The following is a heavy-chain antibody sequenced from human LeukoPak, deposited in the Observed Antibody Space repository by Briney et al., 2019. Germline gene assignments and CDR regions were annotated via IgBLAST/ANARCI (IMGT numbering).Heavy chain of an antibody. D-gene: IGHD6-6*01. Sequence: SETLSLTCTVSGGSISSSSYYWGWIRQPPGKGLEWIGSIYYSGSTYYNPSLKSRVTILVDTSKNQFSLKLSSVTAADTAVYYCARDRIAARRGLDYWGQGTLVTVSS. CDR2: IYYSGST. CDR3: ARDRIAARRGLDY. CDR1: GGSISSSSYY. J-gene: IGHJ4*02. V-gene: IGHV4-39*07.